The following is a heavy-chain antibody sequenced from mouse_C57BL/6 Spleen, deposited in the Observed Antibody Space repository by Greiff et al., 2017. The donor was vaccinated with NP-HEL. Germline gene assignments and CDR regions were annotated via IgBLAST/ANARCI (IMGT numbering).Heavy chain of an antibody. CDR3: ASGNSSGYEGLNYAMDY. CDR2: IDPNSGGT. J-gene: IGHJ4*01. V-gene: IGHV1-72*01. D-gene: IGHD3-2*02. Sequence: QVQLQQPGAELVKPGASVKLSCKASGYTFTSYWMHWVKQRPGRGLEWIGRIDPNSGGTKYNEKFKSKATLTVDKPSSTAYMQLSSLTSEDSAVYYCASGNSSGYEGLNYAMDYWGQGTSVTVSS. CDR1: GYTFTSYW.